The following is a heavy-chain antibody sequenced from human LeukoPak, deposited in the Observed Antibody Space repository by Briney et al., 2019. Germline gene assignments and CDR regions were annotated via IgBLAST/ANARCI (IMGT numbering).Heavy chain of an antibody. Sequence: SETLSLTCTVSGGSISSYYWSWIRQPPGKGLEWIGYIYYSGSTNYNPSLKSRVTISVDTSKNQFSLKLSSVTAADTAVYYCARERYFDWLGPSFFDYWGHGTLVTVSS. V-gene: IGHV4-59*12. CDR1: GGSISSYY. CDR2: IYYSGST. D-gene: IGHD3-9*01. CDR3: ARERYFDWLGPSFFDY. J-gene: IGHJ4*01.